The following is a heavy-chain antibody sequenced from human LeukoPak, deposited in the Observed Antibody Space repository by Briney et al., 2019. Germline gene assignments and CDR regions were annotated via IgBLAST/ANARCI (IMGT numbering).Heavy chain of an antibody. CDR2: ISSSSSYI. V-gene: IGHV3-21*01. CDR1: GFTFSSYS. Sequence: PGGSLRLSCAASGFTFSSYSMNWVRQAPGKGLEWVSSISSSSSYIYYADSVKGRFTISRDNAKNSLYLQMNSLRAEDTAVYYCASPAFVLMDLTYMDVWGKGTTVTVSS. D-gene: IGHD2-8*01. CDR3: ASPAFVLMDLTYMDV. J-gene: IGHJ6*03.